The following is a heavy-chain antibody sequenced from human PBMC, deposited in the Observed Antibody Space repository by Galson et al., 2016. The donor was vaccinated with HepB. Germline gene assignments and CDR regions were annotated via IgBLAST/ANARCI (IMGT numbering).Heavy chain of an antibody. D-gene: IGHD6-19*01. CDR3: ARDRHQYSSGWYVGGMDV. J-gene: IGHJ6*02. CDR1: GGTFSSFA. Sequence: SVKVSCKASGGTFSSFAISWVRQAPGQGLEWMGGIIPIFRPAHYAQKFQGRVTMTTDTSTSTAYMELRSLRSDDTAVYYCARDRHQYSSGWYVGGMDVWGQGTTVTVSS. CDR2: IIPIFRPA. V-gene: IGHV1-69*05.